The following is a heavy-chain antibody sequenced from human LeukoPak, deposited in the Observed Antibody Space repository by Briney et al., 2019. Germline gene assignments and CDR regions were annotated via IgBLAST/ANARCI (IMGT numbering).Heavy chain of an antibody. V-gene: IGHV1-2*02. D-gene: IGHD3-10*01. CDR3: ARDLEVRGVSYYFDY. CDR2: INPNSGGT. Sequence: ASVKVSCKPSGYSFTGYYMHWVRQAPGQGLEWMGWINPNSGGTNYAQKFQDRVTMTRDTSISTAYMELSRLRSDDTAVYYCARDLEVRGVSYYFDYWGQGTLVTVSS. CDR1: GYSFTGYY. J-gene: IGHJ4*02.